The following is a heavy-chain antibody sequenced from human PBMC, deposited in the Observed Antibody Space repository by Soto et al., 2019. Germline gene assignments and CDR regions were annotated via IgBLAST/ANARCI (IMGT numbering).Heavy chain of an antibody. Sequence: GGSLRLSCAASGFTFSSYSMNWVRQAPGKGLEWVSSISSSSSYIYYADSVKGRFTISRDNAKNSLYLQMNSLRAEDTAVYYCARGLLETYGYLDYWGQGTLVTVSS. J-gene: IGHJ4*02. V-gene: IGHV3-21*01. CDR3: ARGLLETYGYLDY. CDR2: ISSSSSYI. CDR1: GFTFSSYS. D-gene: IGHD2-8*01.